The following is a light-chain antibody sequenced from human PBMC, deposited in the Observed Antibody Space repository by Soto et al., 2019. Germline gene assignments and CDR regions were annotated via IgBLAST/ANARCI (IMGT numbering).Light chain of an antibody. CDR1: QTVSSY. Sequence: EIVLTQSPATLSLSPGERATLSCRASQTVSSYLLWYQQKRGQVPRLLIYDASNRATGIPARFSGSGSGTDFTLTISSLEPEDFAVYYCQQRMNWPLTFGQGTRLEIK. CDR3: QQRMNWPLT. CDR2: DAS. J-gene: IGKJ5*01. V-gene: IGKV3-11*01.